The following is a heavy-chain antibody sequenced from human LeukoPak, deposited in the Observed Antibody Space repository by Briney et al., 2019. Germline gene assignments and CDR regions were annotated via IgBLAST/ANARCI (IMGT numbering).Heavy chain of an antibody. CDR1: GFTFSSYA. J-gene: IGHJ6*03. D-gene: IGHD5-18*01. CDR2: ISYDGSNK. V-gene: IGHV3-30*04. CDR3: ARVGLFRLLRLRGYYYYYMDV. Sequence: GRSLRLSCAASGFTFSSYAMHWVRQAPGKGLEWVAVISYDGSNKYYADSVKGRFTISRDNSKNTLYLQMNSLRAEDTAVYYCARVGLFRLLRLRGYYYYYMDVWGKGTTVTVSS.